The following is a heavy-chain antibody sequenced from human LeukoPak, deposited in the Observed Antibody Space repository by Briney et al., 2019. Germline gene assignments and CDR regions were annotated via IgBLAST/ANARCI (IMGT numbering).Heavy chain of an antibody. J-gene: IGHJ4*02. CDR2: IYTSGST. D-gene: IGHD2-2*01. Sequence: PSETLSLTCTVSGGSISSYYWSWIRQPAGKGLEWIGRIYTSGSTNYNPSLKSRVTMSVDTSKNQFSLKLSSVTAADTAVYYCAREALGYCSSTSCSNFDYWGQGTLVTVSS. CDR3: AREALGYCSSTSCSNFDY. V-gene: IGHV4-4*07. CDR1: GGSISSYY.